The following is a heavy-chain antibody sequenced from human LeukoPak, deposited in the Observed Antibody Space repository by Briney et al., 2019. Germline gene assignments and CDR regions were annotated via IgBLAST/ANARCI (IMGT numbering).Heavy chain of an antibody. D-gene: IGHD1-26*01. V-gene: IGHV1-18*01. CDR1: GYTFTSYG. CDR3: ARVTCSRSYPGCWFDP. Sequence: ASVKVSCKASGYTFTSYGISWVRQAPGQGLEWMGWISAYNGNTNYAQKLQGRVTMTTDTSTSTAYMELRSLRSDDTAVYYCARVTCSRSYPGCWFDPWGQGTLVTVSS. J-gene: IGHJ5*02. CDR2: ISAYNGNT.